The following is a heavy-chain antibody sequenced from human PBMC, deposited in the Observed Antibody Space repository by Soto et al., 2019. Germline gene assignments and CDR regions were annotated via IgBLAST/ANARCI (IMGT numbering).Heavy chain of an antibody. Sequence: QVQLQQWGAGLLKPSETLSLTCAVYGGSFSGYYWSWIRQPPGKGLEWLGEINHSGSTNYNPSLQSRVTLSVDTSKQQFSLRLSSVTAADTAVYSCARGSKRTSPRYFDLWGRGTPVTVSS. J-gene: IGHJ2*01. V-gene: IGHV4-34*01. D-gene: IGHD6-6*01. CDR2: INHSGST. CDR3: ARGSKRTSPRYFDL. CDR1: GGSFSGYY.